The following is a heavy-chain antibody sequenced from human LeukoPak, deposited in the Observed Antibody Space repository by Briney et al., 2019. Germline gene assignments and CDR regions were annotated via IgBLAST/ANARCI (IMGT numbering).Heavy chain of an antibody. D-gene: IGHD3-22*01. V-gene: IGHV4-39*01. Sequence: SETLSHTCTVSGGSISSSSYYWGRIRQPPGKGLEWIGTIYYSGSTYYNPSLKSRVTISVDTSKNQFSLKLSSVTAADTAVYYCARQIGLAYYFDSSGYYYPYFDCWGQGTLVTVSS. CDR3: ARQIGLAYYFDSSGYYYPYFDC. J-gene: IGHJ4*02. CDR1: GGSISSSSYY. CDR2: IYYSGST.